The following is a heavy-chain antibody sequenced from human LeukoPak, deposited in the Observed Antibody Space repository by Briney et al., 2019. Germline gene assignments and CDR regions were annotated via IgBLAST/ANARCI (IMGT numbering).Heavy chain of an antibody. Sequence: GGSLRLSCAASGFTFSSYGMHRVRQAPGKGLEWVATIKQDGTEKYYVDSVKGRFTISRDNSKNTLYLQMNSLRAEDTAVYFCAASRITMIGDYLDFWGRGTAVTVSS. CDR2: IKQDGTEK. V-gene: IGHV3-30*02. D-gene: IGHD3-10*02. CDR3: AASRITMIGDYLDF. CDR1: GFTFSSYG. J-gene: IGHJ6*04.